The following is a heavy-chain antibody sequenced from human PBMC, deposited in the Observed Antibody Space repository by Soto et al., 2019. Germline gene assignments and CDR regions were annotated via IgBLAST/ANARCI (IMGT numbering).Heavy chain of an antibody. Sequence: LSCALSGDSVSSNTSSWNWIRSSPSRGLEWLGRTYYRSNWRHDYAVSVKSRITVNPDTSKNHFSLQLNSVTPDDTAVYYCARGVAGSGFDLWGQGTLVTVSS. CDR1: GDSVSSNTSS. D-gene: IGHD6-19*01. V-gene: IGHV6-1*01. J-gene: IGHJ4*02. CDR3: ARGVAGSGFDL. CDR2: TYYRSNWRH.